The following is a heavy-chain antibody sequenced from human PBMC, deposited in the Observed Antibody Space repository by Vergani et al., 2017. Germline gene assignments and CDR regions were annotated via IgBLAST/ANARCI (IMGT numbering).Heavy chain of an antibody. V-gene: IGHV4-39*07. CDR2: IYYSGST. J-gene: IGHJ5*02. CDR3: ARDLPVQGDL. Sequence: QLQLQESGPGLVKPSETLSLTCTFSGGSISSSSYYWGWIRQPPGKGLEWIGSIYYSGSTYYNPSLKSRVTISVDTSKNQFSLKLSSVTAADTAVYYCARDLPVQGDLWGQGTLVTVSS. CDR1: GGSISSSSYY. D-gene: IGHD3-10*01.